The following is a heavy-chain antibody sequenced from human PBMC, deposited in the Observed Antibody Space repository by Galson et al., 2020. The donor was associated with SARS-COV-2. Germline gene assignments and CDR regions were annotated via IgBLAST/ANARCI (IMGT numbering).Heavy chain of an antibody. Sequence: SETLSLTCTVSGYYVSTTNYWGWVRQPPGRGLEWIGSVYPSGTTYYNPSLKSRVTISVDTSKNQFSLRLDSVTAADTALYYCARQGVNMIVLVTVPGWYFDLWGRGTLVTVSS. CDR2: VYPSGTT. D-gene: IGHD3-22*01. CDR1: GYYVSTTNY. J-gene: IGHJ2*01. V-gene: IGHV4-38-2*02. CDR3: ARQGVNMIVLVTVPGWYFDL.